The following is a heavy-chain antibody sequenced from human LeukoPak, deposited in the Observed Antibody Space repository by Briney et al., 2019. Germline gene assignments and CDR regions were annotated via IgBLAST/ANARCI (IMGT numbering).Heavy chain of an antibody. Sequence: SETLSLTCAVYGGSFSGYYWSWIRQPPGKGLEWIGEINHSGSTNYNPSLKSRVTISVHTSKNQFSLKLSSVTAADTAVYCCARLTKNDSGSYRFGKKKRGYMDVWGKGTTVTISS. V-gene: IGHV4-34*01. CDR3: ARLTKNDSGSYRFGKKKRGYMDV. D-gene: IGHD3-10*01. J-gene: IGHJ6*03. CDR1: GGSFSGYY. CDR2: INHSGST.